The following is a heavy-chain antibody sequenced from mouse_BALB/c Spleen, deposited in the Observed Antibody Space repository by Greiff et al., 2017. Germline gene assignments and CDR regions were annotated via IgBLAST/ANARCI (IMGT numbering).Heavy chain of an antibody. CDR2: IYPGSGST. CDR3: TSAGFDY. Sequence: LQQPGSELVRPGASVKLSCKASGYTFTSYWMHWVKQRPGQGLEWIGNIYPGSGSTNYDEKFKSKATLTVDTSSSTAYMQLSSLTSEDSAVYYCTSAGFDYWGQGTTLTVSS. V-gene: IGHV1S22*01. J-gene: IGHJ2*01. D-gene: IGHD4-1*01. CDR1: GYTFTSYW.